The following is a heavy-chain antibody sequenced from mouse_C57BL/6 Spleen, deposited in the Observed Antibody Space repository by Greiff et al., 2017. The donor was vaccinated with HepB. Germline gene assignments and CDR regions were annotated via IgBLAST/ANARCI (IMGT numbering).Heavy chain of an antibody. CDR3: ARVSITTGAY. V-gene: IGHV1-69*01. D-gene: IGHD1-1*01. Sequence: QVQLKQPGAELVMPGASVKLSCKASGYTFTSYWMHWVKQRPGQGLEWIGEIDPSDSYTNYNQKFKGKSTLTVDKSSSTAYMQLSSLTSEDSAVYYCARVSITTGAYWGQGTLVTVSA. CDR1: GYTFTSYW. CDR2: IDPSDSYT. J-gene: IGHJ3*01.